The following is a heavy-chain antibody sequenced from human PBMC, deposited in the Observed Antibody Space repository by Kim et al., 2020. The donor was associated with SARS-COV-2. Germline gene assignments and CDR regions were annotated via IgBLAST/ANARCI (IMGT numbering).Heavy chain of an antibody. D-gene: IGHD6-25*01. CDR3: ARGRVDSSDGGFDY. Sequence: SETLSLTCAVYGGSFSGYYWTWIRQPPGKGLEWIGEINHSGSTNYNPSLKSRVTISVDTSKNQFSLKLSSVTAADTAVYYCARGRVDSSDGGFDYCGRGTLVTLSS. V-gene: IGHV4-34*01. CDR1: GGSFSGYY. CDR2: INHSGST. J-gene: IGHJ4*02.